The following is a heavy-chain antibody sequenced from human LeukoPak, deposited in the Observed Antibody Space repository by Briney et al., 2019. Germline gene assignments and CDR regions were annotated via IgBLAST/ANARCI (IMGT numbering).Heavy chain of an antibody. Sequence: SETLSLTCTVSGGSISSYYWNWIRQPPGKGLEWVGNIHYSGNTNYTPSLKSRITISIDTSKNQFSLKLSSVNAADTAVYYCSRRGDFQRSFLDYWGQGPLVTVSS. J-gene: IGHJ4*02. V-gene: IGHV4-59*08. D-gene: IGHD7-27*01. CDR1: GGSISSYY. CDR2: IHYSGNT. CDR3: SRRGDFQRSFLDY.